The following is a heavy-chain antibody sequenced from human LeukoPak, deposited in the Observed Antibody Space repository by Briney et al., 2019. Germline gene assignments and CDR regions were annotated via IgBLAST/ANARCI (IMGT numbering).Heavy chain of an antibody. CDR1: GGSISSGGYY. Sequence: SQTLSLTCTVSGGSISSGGYYWSWIRQHPGKGLEWIGYIYYSGSTHYNPSLKSRVTISVDTSKNQFSLKLSSVTAADTAVYYCTLVEGQGGMAFDIWGQGTMVTVSS. CDR2: IYYSGST. V-gene: IGHV4-31*03. D-gene: IGHD2-8*02. J-gene: IGHJ3*02. CDR3: TLVEGQGGMAFDI.